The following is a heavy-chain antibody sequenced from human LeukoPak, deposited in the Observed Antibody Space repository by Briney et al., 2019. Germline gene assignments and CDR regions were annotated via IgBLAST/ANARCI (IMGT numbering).Heavy chain of an antibody. J-gene: IGHJ6*03. CDR3: ARDAHYGSGSYYYMDV. V-gene: IGHV4-4*07. CDR2: IYTSGST. Sequence: SETLSLTRTVSGGSISSYYWSWIRQPAGKGLEWIGRIYTSGSTNYNPSLKSRVTMSVDTSKNQFSLKLSSVTVADTAVYYCARDAHYGSGSYYYMDVWGKGTTVTVSS. D-gene: IGHD3-10*01. CDR1: GGSISSYY.